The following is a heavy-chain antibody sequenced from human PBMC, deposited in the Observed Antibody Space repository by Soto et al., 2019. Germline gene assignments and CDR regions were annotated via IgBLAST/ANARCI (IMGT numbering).Heavy chain of an antibody. V-gene: IGHV4-59*01. J-gene: IGHJ4*02. Sequence: PSETLSLTCTVSAGSISSYYWSWIRQPPGKGLEWIGYISYSGNTNYNPSLKSRVTISVDTSKNQFTLRLTSVTAADTAVYFCAREGGYNAPARYWGQGTLVTVSS. CDR3: AREGGYNAPARY. CDR2: ISYSGNT. D-gene: IGHD1-26*01. CDR1: AGSISSYY.